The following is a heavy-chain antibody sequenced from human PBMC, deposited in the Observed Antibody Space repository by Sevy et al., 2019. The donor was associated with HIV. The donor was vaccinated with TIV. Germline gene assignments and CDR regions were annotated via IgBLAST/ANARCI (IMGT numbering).Heavy chain of an antibody. J-gene: IGHJ4*02. CDR1: GFAFYDYS. V-gene: IGHV3-23*01. CDR2: LSFGCGKI. Sequence: GGSLRLSCAASGFAFYDYSMSWIRQAPGKGLEWVATLSFGCGKINYADSVKGRFTISRVNSKNSFYLQMDNLRVEDTDLYYCAREGCTRPHDYWGQGTRVTVSS. CDR3: AREGCTRPHDY. D-gene: IGHD2-8*01.